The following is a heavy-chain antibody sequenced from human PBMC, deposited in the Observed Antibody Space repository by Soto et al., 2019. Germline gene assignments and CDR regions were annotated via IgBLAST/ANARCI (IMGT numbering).Heavy chain of an antibody. V-gene: IGHV4-34*01. D-gene: IGHD5-18*01. J-gene: IGHJ5*01. CDR1: GGSVSWYY. Sequence: SETLSRTCAVYGGSVSWYYWSWSRQPPGKGLEWIGEINHSGSTNYNPSLKSRVTISVDTSKNQFSLKLSSVTAADTAVYYCARARPYSYVDSWGQGTLVTVSS. CDR2: INHSGST. CDR3: ARARPYSYVDS.